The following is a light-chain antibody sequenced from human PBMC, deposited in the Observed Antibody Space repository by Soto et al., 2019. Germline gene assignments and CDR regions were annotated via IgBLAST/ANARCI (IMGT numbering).Light chain of an antibody. Sequence: QSALTQPTSVSGSTGESITISCTGTSSDVGGYNYLSWYQQHPGKAPRVMIYEVSNRPSGVSNRFSGSKSGNTASLTISGLQAEDEADYFCSSYTTSGTPVFGGGTKVTV. CDR3: SSYTTSGTPV. CDR2: EVS. V-gene: IGLV2-14*01. J-gene: IGLJ3*02. CDR1: SSDVGGYNY.